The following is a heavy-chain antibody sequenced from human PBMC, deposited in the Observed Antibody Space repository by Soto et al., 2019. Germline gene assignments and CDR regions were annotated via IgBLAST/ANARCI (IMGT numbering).Heavy chain of an antibody. J-gene: IGHJ6*02. D-gene: IGHD3-10*01. Sequence: PSETLSLTCAVYGGSFSGYYWSWIRQPPGKGLEWIGEINHSGSTNYNPSLKSRVTISVDTSKNQFSLKLSAVTAADTAVYYCASYCSGNNYYYYGMDVCGQGTTVT. V-gene: IGHV4-34*01. CDR3: ASYCSGNNYYYYGMDV. CDR2: INHSGST. CDR1: GGSFSGYY.